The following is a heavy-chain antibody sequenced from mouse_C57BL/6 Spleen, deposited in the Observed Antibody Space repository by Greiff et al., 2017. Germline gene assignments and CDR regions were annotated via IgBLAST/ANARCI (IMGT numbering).Heavy chain of an antibody. CDR3: ARGPYYYGSYWYFDV. CDR1: GFTFSDYY. D-gene: IGHD1-1*01. V-gene: IGHV5-12*01. J-gene: IGHJ1*03. Sequence: EVKLMESGGGLVQPGGSLKLSCAASGFTFSDYYMYWVRQTPEKRLEWVAYISNGGGSTYYPDTVKGRFTISRDNAKNTLYLQMSRLKSEDTAMYYCARGPYYYGSYWYFDVWGTGTTVTVSS. CDR2: ISNGGGST.